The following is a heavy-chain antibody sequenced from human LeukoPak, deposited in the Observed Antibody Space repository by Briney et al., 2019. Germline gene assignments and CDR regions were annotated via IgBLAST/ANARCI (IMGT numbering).Heavy chain of an antibody. CDR1: GYTFTSYY. CDR2: INPSGGST. V-gene: IGHV1-46*01. D-gene: IGHD6-13*01. J-gene: IGHJ4*02. Sequence: ASVRVSCKASGYTFTSYYMHWVRQAPGQGLEWMGIINPSGGSTSYAQKFQGRVTMTRDMSTSTVHMELSSLRSEDTAVYYCARIAAAGSVYWGQGTLVTVSS. CDR3: ARIAAAGSVY.